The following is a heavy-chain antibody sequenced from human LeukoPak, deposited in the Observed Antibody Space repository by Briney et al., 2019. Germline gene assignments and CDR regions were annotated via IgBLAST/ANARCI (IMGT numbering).Heavy chain of an antibody. CDR1: GFTFDDYA. CDR2: ISWNSGSI. V-gene: IGHV3-9*01. CDR3: AKDFGRSAYDRPFDY. J-gene: IGHJ4*02. Sequence: GGSLRLSCAASGFTFDDYAMHWVRQAPGKGLEWVSGISWNSGSIAYADSVKGRFTISRDNAKNSLYLQMNSLRAEDTALYYCAKDFGRSAYDRPFDYWGQGTLVTVSS. D-gene: IGHD5-12*01.